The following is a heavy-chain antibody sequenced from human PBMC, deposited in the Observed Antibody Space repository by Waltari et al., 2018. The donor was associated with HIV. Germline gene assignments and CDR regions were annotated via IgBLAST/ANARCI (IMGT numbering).Heavy chain of an antibody. J-gene: IGHJ4*02. V-gene: IGHV4-4*02. D-gene: IGHD2-15*01. Sequence: QVQLQESGPGLVKPSGTLYLTCAVSGASFSGSNWWSGVRQPPGKGLEWIGEIYHSVSTNYNPSLKTRVTISVDKSKNQFSLKLSSVTAADTAVYYCARYCSGSSCFDYWGQGTLVTVSS. CDR1: GASFSGSNW. CDR2: IYHSVST. CDR3: ARYCSGSSCFDY.